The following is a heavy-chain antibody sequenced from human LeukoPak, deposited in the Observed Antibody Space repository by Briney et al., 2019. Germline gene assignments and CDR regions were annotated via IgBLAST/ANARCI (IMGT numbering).Heavy chain of an antibody. D-gene: IGHD3-10*01. V-gene: IGHV3-30*02. CDR2: IRYDGSNK. Sequence: GGSLRLSCAASGFTFSSYGMHWVRQAPGKGLEWVAFIRYDGSNKYYADSVKGRFTISRDNSKNTLYLQMNSLRAEDTAVYYCAKDLNVLLWFGESPAFDYWGQGTLVTVSS. J-gene: IGHJ4*02. CDR3: AKDLNVLLWFGESPAFDY. CDR1: GFTFSSYG.